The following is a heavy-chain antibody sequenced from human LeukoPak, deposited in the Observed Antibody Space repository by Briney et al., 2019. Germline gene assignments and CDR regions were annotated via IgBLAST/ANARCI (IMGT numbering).Heavy chain of an antibody. D-gene: IGHD4-23*01. CDR2: IWYDGSNK. CDR1: GFTFSSYG. Sequence: GGSLRLSCAASGFTFSSYGMHWVRQAAGKGLEWVAVIWYDGSNKYYADSVKGRFTISRDNSKNTLYLQMNSLRAEDTAEYYCAKDYGGYMDVWGKGTTVTVSS. J-gene: IGHJ6*03. CDR3: AKDYGGYMDV. V-gene: IGHV3-33*06.